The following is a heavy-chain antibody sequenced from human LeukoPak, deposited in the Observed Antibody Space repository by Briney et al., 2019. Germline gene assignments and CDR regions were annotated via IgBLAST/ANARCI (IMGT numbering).Heavy chain of an antibody. D-gene: IGHD5-24*01. J-gene: IGHJ4*02. CDR3: ARAAREMATTPDFDY. Sequence: SETLSLTCTVSGGSISSYYWSWIRQPPGKGLEWIGYIYYSGSTNYNPSLKSRVTISVDTSKNQFSLELSSVTAADTAVYYCARAAREMATTPDFDYWGQGTLVTVSS. V-gene: IGHV4-59*01. CDR1: GGSISSYY. CDR2: IYYSGST.